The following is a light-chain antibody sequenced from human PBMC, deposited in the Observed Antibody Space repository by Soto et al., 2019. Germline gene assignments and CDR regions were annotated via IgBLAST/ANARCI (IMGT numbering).Light chain of an antibody. J-gene: IGLJ2*01. CDR2: LNSDGSH. CDR3: QTWGTGEV. V-gene: IGLV4-69*01. CDR1: SGHSNYA. Sequence: QPVLTQSPSASASLGASVKLTCTLSSGHSNYAIAWHQQQPEKGPRYLMKLNSDGSHSKGGGIPDRFSGSSSGAERYLTISGLQSEDEADYYCQTWGTGEVFGGGTKLTVL.